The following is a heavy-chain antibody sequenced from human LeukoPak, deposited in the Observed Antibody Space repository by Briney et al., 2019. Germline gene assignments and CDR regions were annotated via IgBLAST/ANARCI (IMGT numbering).Heavy chain of an antibody. CDR2: IYYSGST. V-gene: IGHV4-59*01. Sequence: SETLPLTCTVSGGSISSYYWSWIRQPPGKGLEWIGYIYYSGSTNYNPSLKSRVTISVDTSKNQFSLKLSSVTAADTAVYYCARIIAARPVHWFDPWGQGTLVTVSS. CDR3: ARIIAARPVHWFDP. D-gene: IGHD6-6*01. CDR1: GGSISSYY. J-gene: IGHJ5*02.